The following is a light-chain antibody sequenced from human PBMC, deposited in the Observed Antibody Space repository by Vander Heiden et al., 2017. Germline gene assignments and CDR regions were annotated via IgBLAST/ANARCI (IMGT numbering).Light chain of an antibody. CDR1: SSDVGAYTV. Sequence: QSALTQPASVSGSPGQSITISCTGTSSDVGAYTVFSWYQQHPGKAPKLIIYDVTQRPSGVSNRFSGSNSGNTASLTISGLQAEDEADYYCCSYVGGSTYVTIGGGTKLSGL. V-gene: IGLV2-23*02. J-gene: IGLJ2*01. CDR2: DVT. CDR3: CSYVGGSTYVT.